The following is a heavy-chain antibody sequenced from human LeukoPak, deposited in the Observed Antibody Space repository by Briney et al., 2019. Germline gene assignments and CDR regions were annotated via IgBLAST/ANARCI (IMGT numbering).Heavy chain of an antibody. CDR1: GFTFSTFSNYG. Sequence: PGGSLRLSCAASGFTFSTFSNYGMSWVRQAPGKGLEWVSAISDSGGKTYYADSMKGRFTISRDNSKNTLYLQMNSLRAEDTAVYYCAKHGSGRYFDYWGRGTLDTVSS. D-gene: IGHD6-19*01. CDR2: ISDSGGKT. V-gene: IGHV3-23*01. J-gene: IGHJ4*02. CDR3: AKHGSGRYFDY.